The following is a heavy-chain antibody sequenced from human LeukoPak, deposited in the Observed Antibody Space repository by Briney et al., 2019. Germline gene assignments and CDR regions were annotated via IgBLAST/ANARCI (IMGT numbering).Heavy chain of an antibody. Sequence: GGSLRLSCAASGFTLTYYGMNWVRQAPGKWLEWVAVISYDGSNRYSANSVKGRFTISRDNAKNSLYLQMNSLRAEDTAVYFCKSQDYWGQGTLVTVSS. V-gene: IGHV3-30*03. CDR1: GFTLTYYG. CDR2: ISYDGSNR. J-gene: IGHJ4*02. CDR3: KSQDY.